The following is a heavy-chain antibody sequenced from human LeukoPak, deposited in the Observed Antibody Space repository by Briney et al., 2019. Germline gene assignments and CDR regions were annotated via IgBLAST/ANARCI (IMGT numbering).Heavy chain of an antibody. J-gene: IGHJ4*02. Sequence: SDTVSLTCTVSVCSISSGDYYWIWMAQPPGKDLEGMGYIYYSEITYSYPSLKSLVTISVDTSKHQFDLKLSSVTAAATAVYYCVRAYTYYYFWSGFQPQQFDYWRQGTLVTVSS. CDR1: VCSISSGDYY. CDR2: IYYSEIT. CDR3: VRAYTYYYFWSGFQPQQFDY. D-gene: IGHD3-3*01. V-gene: IGHV4-30-4*02.